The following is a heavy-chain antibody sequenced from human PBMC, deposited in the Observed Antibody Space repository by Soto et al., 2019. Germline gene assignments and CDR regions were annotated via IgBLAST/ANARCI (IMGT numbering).Heavy chain of an antibody. CDR1: GFTFSSYW. Sequence: GGSLRLSCAASGFTFSSYWMHWVRQAPGKGLVWVSRINSDGSSTSYADTVKGRFTISRDNAKNTLCLQMNSLRAEDTAVYYCAKGVRGSSTTFDIWGQGTMVTVSS. CDR2: INSDGSST. CDR3: AKGVRGSSTTFDI. J-gene: IGHJ3*02. V-gene: IGHV3-74*01. D-gene: IGHD2-2*01.